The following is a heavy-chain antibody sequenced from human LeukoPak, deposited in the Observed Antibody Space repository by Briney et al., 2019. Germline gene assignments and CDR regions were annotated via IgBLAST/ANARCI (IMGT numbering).Heavy chain of an antibody. CDR3: ARRGGSSWYLPPSDF. CDR2: IWFDGSSK. Sequence: GGSLRLSCAASGFTFSTYDMHWVRQAPGXGLEWVAYIWFDGSSKYYADSVKGRFTISRDNSKQTLYLEMNSLRAEDTAVYYCARRGGSSWYLPPSDFWGQGTLVTVSS. D-gene: IGHD6-13*01. CDR1: GFTFSTYD. V-gene: IGHV3-33*08. J-gene: IGHJ4*02.